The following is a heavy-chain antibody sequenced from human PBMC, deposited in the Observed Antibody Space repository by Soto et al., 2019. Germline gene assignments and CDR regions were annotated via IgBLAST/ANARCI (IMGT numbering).Heavy chain of an antibody. Sequence: QVQLVQSGAEVKKPGSSVKVSCKASGGTFISYAISWVRQAPGRGLEWMGGIIPVFGTANYTQKFQGRVTITADDSTITAYMELSSLRSADPALYYCARGRVTTYLPAFDYLGPGPLVTVSS. CDR2: IIPVFGTA. CDR3: ARGRVTTYLPAFDY. V-gene: IGHV1-69*01. J-gene: IGHJ4*02. D-gene: IGHD1-26*01. CDR1: GGTFISYA.